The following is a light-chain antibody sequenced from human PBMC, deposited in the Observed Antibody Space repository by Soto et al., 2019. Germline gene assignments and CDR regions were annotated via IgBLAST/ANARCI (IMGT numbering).Light chain of an antibody. J-gene: IGKJ1*01. CDR2: AAS. CDR3: QHYGNSPGT. Sequence: EIVLTQSPGTLSLSPGERATLSCRASQSVSSSYFAWFQQKPGQAPRLLIYAASLRDTGIPDRFSGSGSGTDFTLTISRLEPDDFAEYYCQHYGNSPGTFGQGTKVEIK. CDR1: QSVSSSY. V-gene: IGKV3-20*01.